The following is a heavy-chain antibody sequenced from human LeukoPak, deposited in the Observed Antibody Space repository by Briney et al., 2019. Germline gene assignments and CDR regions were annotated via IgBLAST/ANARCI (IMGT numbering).Heavy chain of an antibody. D-gene: IGHD3-16*02. CDR1: GGSFSGYY. CDR2: INHSGST. Sequence: SETLSLTCAVYGGSFSGYYWSWIRQPPGKGLEWIGEINHSGSTNYNPSLKSRVTISVDTSKNRFSLKLSSVTAADTAVYYCALIVVLKTHAFDIWGQGTMVTVSS. V-gene: IGHV4-34*01. J-gene: IGHJ3*02. CDR3: ALIVVLKTHAFDI.